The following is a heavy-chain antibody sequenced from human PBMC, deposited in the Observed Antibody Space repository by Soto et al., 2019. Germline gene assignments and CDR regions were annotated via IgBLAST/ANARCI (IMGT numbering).Heavy chain of an antibody. CDR3: GKTAGIAVAAFQGWSEEYFQH. CDR2: ISYDGSNK. CDR1: GFTFSSYG. V-gene: IGHV3-30*18. D-gene: IGHD6-19*01. J-gene: IGHJ1*01. Sequence: LRLSCAASGFTFSSYGMHRLRQAPGKGLERVAVISYDGSNKYYADSVKGRFTISRNKSRKTLYLQMNSQRAEDTAVYYCGKTAGIAVAAFQGWSEEYFQHWGQGTLVTVSS.